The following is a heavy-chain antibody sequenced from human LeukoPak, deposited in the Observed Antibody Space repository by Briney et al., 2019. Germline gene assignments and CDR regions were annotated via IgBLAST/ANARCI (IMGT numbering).Heavy chain of an antibody. J-gene: IGHJ5*02. V-gene: IGHV3-7*01. D-gene: IGHD4-11*01. CDR3: ARVSTPMTTSSYNWFDP. Sequence: GGSLRLSRAASGFTFSSYWMSWVRQAPGKGLEWVANIKQDGSEKYYVDSVKGRFTISRDNAKNSLYLQMNSLRAEDTAVYYCARVSTPMTTSSYNWFDPWGQGTLVTVSS. CDR1: GFTFSSYW. CDR2: IKQDGSEK.